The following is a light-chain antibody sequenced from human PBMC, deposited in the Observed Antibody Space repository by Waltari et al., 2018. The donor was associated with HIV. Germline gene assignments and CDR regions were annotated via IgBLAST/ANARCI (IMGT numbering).Light chain of an antibody. CDR3: QQLNSYPPYT. J-gene: IGKJ2*01. V-gene: IGKV1-9*01. CDR1: QGISSY. CDR2: AAS. Sequence: DIQLTQPPSFLSASVGDRVTITYRASQGISSYLAWYQQKPGKAPKLLIYAASTLQSGVPSRFSGSGSGTEFTLTISSLQPADFATYYCQQLNSYPPYTFGQGTKLEIK.